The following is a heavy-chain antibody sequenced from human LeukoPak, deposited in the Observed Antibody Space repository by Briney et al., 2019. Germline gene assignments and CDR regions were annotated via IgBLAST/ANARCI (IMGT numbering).Heavy chain of an antibody. D-gene: IGHD3-3*01. CDR2: IIPIFGTA. V-gene: IGHV1-69*01. CDR3: ARDRAEWSYAFDI. Sequence: SVKVSCKASVGTFSSYAISCVRQAPGQRLEWIGGIIPIFGTANYAQKFQSRVTITADESTSTAYMELSSLRTEDTAVYYCARDRAEWSYAFDIWGQGTMVTVSS. CDR1: VGTFSSYA. J-gene: IGHJ3*02.